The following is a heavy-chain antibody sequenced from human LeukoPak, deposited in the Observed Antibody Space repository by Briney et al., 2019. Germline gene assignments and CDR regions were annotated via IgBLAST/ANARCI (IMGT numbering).Heavy chain of an antibody. V-gene: IGHV1-69*13. CDR3: ARDLGATYLLDY. CDR1: GGTFSNYA. Sequence: ASVKVSCKASGGTFSNYAINWERQAPGQGLEWMGGIIPIFGTANYAQKFQGRVTITADESTSTAYMELSSLRSEDTAVYYCARDLGATYLLDYWGQGTLVTVSS. J-gene: IGHJ4*02. CDR2: IIPIFGTA. D-gene: IGHD1-26*01.